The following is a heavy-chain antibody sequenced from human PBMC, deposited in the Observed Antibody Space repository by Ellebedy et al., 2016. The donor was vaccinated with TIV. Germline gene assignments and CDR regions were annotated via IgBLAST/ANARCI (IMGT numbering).Heavy chain of an antibody. V-gene: IGHV3-7*01. D-gene: IGHD2-2*01. J-gene: IGHJ3*02. CDR2: IKQDGRDK. CDR1: GSTFSSYW. CDR3: ARRYCTISRCFAASWASLDM. Sequence: GESLKISCADSGSTFSSYWMTWVRQPPGKGLEWVANIKQDGRDKYYLDSVRGRFTISRDNSKNSLYLQMNSLTVEDTAVYYCARRYCTISRCFAASWASLDMWGQGTMVTVSS.